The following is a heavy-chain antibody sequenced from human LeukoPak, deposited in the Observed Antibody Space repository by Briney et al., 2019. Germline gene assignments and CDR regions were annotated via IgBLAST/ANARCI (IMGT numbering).Heavy chain of an antibody. J-gene: IGHJ6*02. CDR3: AKGLSGGAGSYYYYGMDV. V-gene: IGHV3-69-1*01. CDR2: ISSSSTI. CDR1: GFTFSDYY. Sequence: WGSLRLSCAASGFTFSDYYMSWIRQAPGKGLEWVSYISSSSTIYYADSVKGRFTISRDNSKNTLYLQMNSLRAEDTAVYYCAKGLSGGAGSYYYYGMDVWGQGTTVTVSS. D-gene: IGHD2-15*01.